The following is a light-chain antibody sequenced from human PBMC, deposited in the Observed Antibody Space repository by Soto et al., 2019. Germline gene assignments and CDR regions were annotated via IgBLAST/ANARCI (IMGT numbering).Light chain of an antibody. J-gene: IGLJ1*01. CDR2: DVS. V-gene: IGLV2-14*03. CDR1: SSEVCGYNH. Sequence: QSVLTQPASVSGSPGQSITISCTGTSSEVCGYNHVSWYQHHPGKAPKVIIYDVSNRPSGVSNRFSGSKSGNTASLTFSGLQAEDEADYYCSSYTSSSTYVFGTGTKVTVL. CDR3: SSYTSSSTYV.